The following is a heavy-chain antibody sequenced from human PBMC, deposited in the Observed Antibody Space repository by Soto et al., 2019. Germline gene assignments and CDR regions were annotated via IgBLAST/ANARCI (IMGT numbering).Heavy chain of an antibody. CDR3: AVEGPFRAFDI. V-gene: IGHV3-21*01. D-gene: IGHD3-10*01. CDR1: GFTFSSYS. CDR2: ISSSSSYI. J-gene: IGHJ3*02. Sequence: EVQLVESGGGLAKPGGSLRLSCAASGFTFSSYSMNWVRQAQGKGLEWVSSISSSSSYIYYADSVKGRFTISRDNAKNSLYLQMNSLRAEDTAVYYCAVEGPFRAFDIWGQGTMVTVSS.